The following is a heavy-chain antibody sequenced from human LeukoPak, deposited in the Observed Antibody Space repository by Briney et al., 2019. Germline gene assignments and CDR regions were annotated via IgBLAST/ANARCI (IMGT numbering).Heavy chain of an antibody. CDR2: IYYSGST. D-gene: IGHD3-10*01. CDR1: GGSISSGGYY. V-gene: IGHV4-31*03. CDR3: ARAFITMVRGVSNWLDP. Sequence: SETLSLTCTVSGGSISSGGYYWSWIRQHPGKGLEWIGYIYYSGSTYYNPSLKSRVTISVDTSKNQFSLKLSSVTAADTAVYYCARAFITMVRGVSNWLDPWGQGTLVTVSS. J-gene: IGHJ5*02.